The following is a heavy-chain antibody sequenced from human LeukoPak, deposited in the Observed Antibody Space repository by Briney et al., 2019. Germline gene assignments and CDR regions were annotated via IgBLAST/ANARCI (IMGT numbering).Heavy chain of an antibody. CDR1: GFTFSSYA. J-gene: IGHJ4*02. CDR3: ATKVVAAIPGY. CDR2: ISGSGGST. D-gene: IGHD2-15*01. V-gene: IGHV3-23*01. Sequence: GGSLRLSCAASGFTFSSYAMSWVRQAPGKGLEWVSAISGSGGSTYYADSVKGRFTISRDNAKNSLYLQMNSLRAEDTAVYYCATKVVAAIPGYWGQGTLVTVSS.